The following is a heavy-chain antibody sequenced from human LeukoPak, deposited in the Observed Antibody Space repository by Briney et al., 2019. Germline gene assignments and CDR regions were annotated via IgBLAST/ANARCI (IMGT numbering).Heavy chain of an antibody. D-gene: IGHD2-21*01. V-gene: IGHV3-53*01. Sequence: PGGSLRLSCAASGFTVSNNRMSWVRRAAGKGLEWVSLIYSGGGTYYADSVKGRFTISRDNSKNTLYLQMSSLRAEDTAVYYCARNSGEHGAWGQGTLVTVSS. CDR1: GFTVSNNR. CDR3: ARNSGEHGA. J-gene: IGHJ5*02. CDR2: IYSGGGT.